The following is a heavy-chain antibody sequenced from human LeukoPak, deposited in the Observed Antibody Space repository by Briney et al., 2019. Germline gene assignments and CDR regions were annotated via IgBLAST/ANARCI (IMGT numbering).Heavy chain of an antibody. J-gene: IGHJ4*02. CDR1: GFTFSSYE. D-gene: IGHD3-22*01. CDR3: ARDNHESSGSLVSDY. V-gene: IGHV3-48*03. CDR2: ISSSGSYI. Sequence: PGGSLRLSCEASGFTFSSYEMNWVRQAPGKGVEWVSYISSSGSYILYAGSVKGRFTISRDNAKNSLFLQMNSLRAEDTAVYYCARDNHESSGSLVSDYWGQGTLVTVSP.